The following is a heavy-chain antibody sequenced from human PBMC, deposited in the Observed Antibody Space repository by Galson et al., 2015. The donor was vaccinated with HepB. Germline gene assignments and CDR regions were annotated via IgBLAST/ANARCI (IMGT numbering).Heavy chain of an antibody. Sequence: ETLSLTCAVYGGSFSGYYWSWIRQPPGKGLEWIGEINHSGSTNYNPSLKSRVTISVDTSKNQFSLKLSSVTAADTAVYYCARSAPYYYYGMDVWGQGTTVTVSS. V-gene: IGHV4-34*01. CDR3: ARSAPYYYYGMDV. J-gene: IGHJ6*02. CDR2: INHSGST. CDR1: GGSFSGYY.